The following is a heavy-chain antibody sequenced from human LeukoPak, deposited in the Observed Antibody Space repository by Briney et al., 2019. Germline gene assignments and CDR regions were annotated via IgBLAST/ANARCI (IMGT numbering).Heavy chain of an antibody. CDR2: IYHSGST. J-gene: IGHJ4*02. Sequence: SETLSPTCAVSGYSISSGYYWGWIRQPPGKGLEWIGSIYHSGSTYYNPSLKSRVTISVDTSKNQFSLKLSSVTAADTAVYYCARDVYGDPFENWGQGTLVTVSS. CDR1: GYSISSGYY. D-gene: IGHD2-21*02. CDR3: ARDVYGDPFEN. V-gene: IGHV4-38-2*02.